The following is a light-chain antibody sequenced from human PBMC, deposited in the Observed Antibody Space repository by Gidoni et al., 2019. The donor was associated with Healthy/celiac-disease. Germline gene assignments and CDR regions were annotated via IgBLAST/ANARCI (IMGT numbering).Light chain of an antibody. CDR2: DAS. J-gene: IGKJ3*01. CDR1: QGISSA. CDR3: QQFNSYPLT. Sequence: AIQLTQSPSSLSASVGDRVTITCRASQGISSALVWYQQEPGKAPKLVIYDASSMESGVPLRFSGSGSGTDFTLTISSLQPEDSASYYCQQFNSYPLTFGPGTKVDIK. V-gene: IGKV1-13*02.